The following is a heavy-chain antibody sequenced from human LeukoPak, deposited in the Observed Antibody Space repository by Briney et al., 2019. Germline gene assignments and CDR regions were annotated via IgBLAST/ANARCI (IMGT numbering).Heavy chain of an antibody. V-gene: IGHV4-59*08. CDR1: GGSISSYY. Sequence: PSETLSLTCTVSGGSISSYYWSWIRQPPGKGLEWIGSIYYSGSTYYNPSLKSRVTISVDTSKNQFSLKLSSVTAADTAVYYCARTYTEYYYGSGSYYDYWGQGTLVTVSS. CDR3: ARTYTEYYYGSGSYYDY. CDR2: IYYSGST. D-gene: IGHD3-10*01. J-gene: IGHJ4*02.